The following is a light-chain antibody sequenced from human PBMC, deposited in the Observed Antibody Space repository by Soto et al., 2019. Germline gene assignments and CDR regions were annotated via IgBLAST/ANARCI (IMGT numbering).Light chain of an antibody. J-gene: IGLJ3*02. CDR1: NIGTKG. CDR2: NGR. Sequence: SYDLTQPPSVSVAPGQTATITCGGDNIGTKGVHWYQQKAGQAPELVVYNGRDRPSGIPERFSGSNSGNTATLTITRVEAGDEADFYCQVRESPSDYSVVFGGGTKLTVL. CDR3: QVRESPSDYSVV. V-gene: IGLV3-21*02.